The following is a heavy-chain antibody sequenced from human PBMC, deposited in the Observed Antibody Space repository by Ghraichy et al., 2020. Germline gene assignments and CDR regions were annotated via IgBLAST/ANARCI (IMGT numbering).Heavy chain of an antibody. CDR2: IYYSGST. J-gene: IGHJ6*02. V-gene: IGHV4-59*01. D-gene: IGHD4-17*01. CDR1: GGSISSYY. CDR3: ARQTTVTTEYGMDV. Sequence: SETLSLTCTVSGGSISSYYWTWIRQPPGKGLEWIGYIYYSGSTNYNPSLKSRVTISVDTSKNQFSLKLNSVTTADTAVYYCARQTTVTTEYGMDVWGQGTTVTVSS.